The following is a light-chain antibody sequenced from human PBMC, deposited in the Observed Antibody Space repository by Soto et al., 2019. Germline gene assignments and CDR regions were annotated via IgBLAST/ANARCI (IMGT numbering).Light chain of an antibody. V-gene: IGKV3-20*01. J-gene: IGKJ1*01. Sequence: EIVMTQSPATLSVSLGERATLSCRASQSVSSSYLAWYQQKPGQAPRLLIYGASSRATGIPDRFSGSGSGTDFTLTISRLEPEDFAVYYCQQYGNSPRTFGQGTKVDI. CDR2: GAS. CDR3: QQYGNSPRT. CDR1: QSVSSSY.